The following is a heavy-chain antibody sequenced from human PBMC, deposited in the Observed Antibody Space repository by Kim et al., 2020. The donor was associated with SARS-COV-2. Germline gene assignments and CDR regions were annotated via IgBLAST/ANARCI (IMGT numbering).Heavy chain of an antibody. Sequence: FQGRVTSTRDTSASTAYMELSSLRSEDTAVYYCARDQVLLWFGDLAAFDIWGQGTMVTVSS. J-gene: IGHJ3*02. D-gene: IGHD3-10*01. V-gene: IGHV1-3*01. CDR3: ARDQVLLWFGDLAAFDI.